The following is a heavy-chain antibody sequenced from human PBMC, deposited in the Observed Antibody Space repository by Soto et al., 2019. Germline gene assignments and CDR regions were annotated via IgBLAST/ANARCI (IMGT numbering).Heavy chain of an antibody. V-gene: IGHV4-59*12. D-gene: IGHD3-22*01. CDR1: GGSISSYY. CDR2: IYYSGST. CDR3: ARDYYDASRFLALYFAY. J-gene: IGHJ4*02. Sequence: SETLSLTCTVSGGSISSYYWSWIRQPPGKGLEWIGYIYYSGSTNYNPSLKSRVTISVDTSKNQFSLKLSSATAADTAVYYCARDYYDASRFLALYFAYGGQGTLVPVSS.